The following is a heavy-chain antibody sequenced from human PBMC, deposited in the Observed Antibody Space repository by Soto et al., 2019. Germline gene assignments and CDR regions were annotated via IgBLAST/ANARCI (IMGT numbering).Heavy chain of an antibody. Sequence: PVKVCCKACGGAFSSYTISSLQQAPEQGLEWMGRIIPILGIANYAQKFKGRVTITADKSTSTAYMELSSLRSEDTAVYYFARVYCSGGSGSDAFDIWGKGTMVTVSS. CDR3: ARVYCSGGSGSDAFDI. D-gene: IGHD2-15*01. J-gene: IGHJ3*02. CDR1: GGAFSSYT. V-gene: IGHV1-69*02. CDR2: IIPILGIA.